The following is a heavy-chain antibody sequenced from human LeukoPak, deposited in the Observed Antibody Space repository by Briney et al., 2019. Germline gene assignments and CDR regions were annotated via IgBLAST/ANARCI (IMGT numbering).Heavy chain of an antibody. CDR2: ITTSSNYI. J-gene: IGHJ4*02. D-gene: IGHD2-15*01. CDR3: ARELFATRAFDY. Sequence: GGSLRLSCAASGLTFSSYSMNWVRQAPGKGREWVSSITTSSNYIYYADSLKGRFTISRDNPRNSLYLQMNSLRAEDTAVYYCARELFATRAFDYWGQGTPVTVSS. CDR1: GLTFSSYS. V-gene: IGHV3-21*01.